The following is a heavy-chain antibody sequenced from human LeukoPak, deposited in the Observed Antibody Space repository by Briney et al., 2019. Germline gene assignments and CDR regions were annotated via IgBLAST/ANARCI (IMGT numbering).Heavy chain of an antibody. Sequence: PSETLSLTCAVSGYSIRSGYYWGWIRQPPGKGLEWIGSIYHSGSTYYNPSLKSRLTISVDTSKNQFSLKLSSVTAADTAVYYCARQRGVADFDYWGQGTLVTVSS. V-gene: IGHV4-38-2*01. CDR1: GYSIRSGYY. CDR3: ARQRGVADFDY. CDR2: IYHSGST. J-gene: IGHJ4*02. D-gene: IGHD2-15*01.